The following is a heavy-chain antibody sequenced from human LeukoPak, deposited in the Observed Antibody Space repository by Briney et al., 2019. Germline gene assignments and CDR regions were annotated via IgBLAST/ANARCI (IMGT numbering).Heavy chain of an antibody. CDR3: ARENYDSSGYYYPD. J-gene: IGHJ4*02. CDR2: IYTSGNT. CDR1: GGPISSGSYY. D-gene: IGHD3-22*01. V-gene: IGHV4-61*02. Sequence: TLSLTCTVSGGPISSGSYYWSWIRQPAGKGLEWIGRIYTSGNTNYNPSLKSRVTISVDTSKNQFSLKLSSVTAADTAVYYCARENYDSSGYYYPDWGQGTLVTVSS.